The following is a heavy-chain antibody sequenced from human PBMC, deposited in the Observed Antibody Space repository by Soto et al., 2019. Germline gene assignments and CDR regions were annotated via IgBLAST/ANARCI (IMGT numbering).Heavy chain of an antibody. V-gene: IGHV3-74*03. J-gene: IGHJ4*02. CDR2: IDTDGSTGGT. CDR3: ARGGGTYYADS. Sequence: EVRLVESGGALVPPGGTLRLTCEASGFTFSGHWLHWVRRAPGKGLVWVSHIDTDGSTGGTSDADSVKGRCTVSRDDTNDRLYLQMNDLRVEDTALYYCARGGGTYYADSWGQGTLVTVSS. CDR1: GFTFSGHW. D-gene: IGHD1-26*01.